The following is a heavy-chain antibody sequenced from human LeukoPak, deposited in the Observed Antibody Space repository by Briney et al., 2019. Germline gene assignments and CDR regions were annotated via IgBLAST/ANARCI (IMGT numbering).Heavy chain of an antibody. J-gene: IGHJ5*02. V-gene: IGHV3-64D*09. CDR1: GFTFSTSA. CDR3: VGVRWFGGSNWFDP. CDR2: ISSNGGST. D-gene: IGHD3-10*01. Sequence: GGSLRLSCSASGFTFSTSAMHWVRQAPGKGLEYVSAISSNGGSTNYADSVKGRFTISRDNSKNTLHLQMSRLRAEDTAVYYCVGVRWFGGSNWFDPWGQGTLVTVSS.